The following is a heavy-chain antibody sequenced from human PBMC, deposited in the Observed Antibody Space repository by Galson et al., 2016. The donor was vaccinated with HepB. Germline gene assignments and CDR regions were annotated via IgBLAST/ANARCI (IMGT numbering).Heavy chain of an antibody. V-gene: IGHV3-33*08. Sequence: SLRLSCAASGFTFSSYSMNWVRQAPGKGLEWVAVMWYDGTSKYYVDSVKGRFTISRDNSKNTLYLQMNSLRGEDTAVYYCARGRGVDVWGQGTTVTVSS. CDR2: MWYDGTSK. CDR3: ARGRGVDV. CDR1: GFTFSSYS. J-gene: IGHJ6*02.